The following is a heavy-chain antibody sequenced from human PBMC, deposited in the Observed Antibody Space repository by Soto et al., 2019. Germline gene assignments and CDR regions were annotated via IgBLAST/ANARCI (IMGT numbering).Heavy chain of an antibody. V-gene: IGHV4-59*01. CDR3: ARDQGGEFLKGSGMDV. D-gene: IGHD3-10*01. Sequence: QVQLQESGPGLVKPSETLSLTCTVSGDSISRYYWSWIRLSPGKGLEWIGYIYYSGETNYNPSVKSRVTISVDRTMNQFSLKLSSVTAADTAVYYCARDQGGEFLKGSGMDVWGQGITVTVSS. CDR1: GDSISRYY. J-gene: IGHJ6*02. CDR2: IYYSGET.